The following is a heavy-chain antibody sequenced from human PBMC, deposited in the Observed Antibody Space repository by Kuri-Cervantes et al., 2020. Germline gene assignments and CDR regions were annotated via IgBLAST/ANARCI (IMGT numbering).Heavy chain of an antibody. Sequence: GGSLRLSCAASGSTFSSYAMSWVRQAPGKGLEWVSAISGSGGSTYYADSVKGRFTISRDISKNILYLQMNSLRVEDTAVYYCARSKWLHAIGVFDIWGQGTMVTVSS. CDR2: ISGSGGST. D-gene: IGHD3-22*01. V-gene: IGHV3-23*01. J-gene: IGHJ3*02. CDR3: ARSKWLHAIGVFDI. CDR1: GSTFSSYA.